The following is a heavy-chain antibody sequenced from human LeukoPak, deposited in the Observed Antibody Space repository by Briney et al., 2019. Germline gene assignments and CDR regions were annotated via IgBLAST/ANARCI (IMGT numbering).Heavy chain of an antibody. Sequence: ASVKVSCKASGYTFTSYDINWVRQATGQGLEWMGWMNPNSGNTGYAQKFQGRVTMTRNTSISTAYMELSSLRSEDTAVYYCARGGAPVAGFDYWGQGTLVTVSS. D-gene: IGHD6-19*01. J-gene: IGHJ4*02. V-gene: IGHV1-8*01. CDR2: MNPNSGNT. CDR3: ARGGAPVAGFDY. CDR1: GYTFTSYD.